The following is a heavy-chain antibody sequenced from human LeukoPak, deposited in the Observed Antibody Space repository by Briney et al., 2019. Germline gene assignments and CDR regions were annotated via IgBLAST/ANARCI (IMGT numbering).Heavy chain of an antibody. Sequence: SETLSLTCAVYGGSFSGYYWSWIRQPPGKGLEWIGEINHSGSTNYNPSLKSRVTISVDTSKNQFSLKLSSVTAADTAVYYCARLARGPYPNTASRLAGQLVGGLRLYYFDYWGQGTLVTVSS. V-gene: IGHV4-34*01. CDR2: INHSGST. J-gene: IGHJ4*02. CDR3: ARLARGPYPNTASRLAGQLVGGLRLYYFDY. D-gene: IGHD3-16*01. CDR1: GGSFSGYY.